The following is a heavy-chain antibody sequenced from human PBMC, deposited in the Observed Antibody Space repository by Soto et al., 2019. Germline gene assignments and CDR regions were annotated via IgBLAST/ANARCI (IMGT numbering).Heavy chain of an antibody. CDR3: ARENRSSYDNWFDP. CDR1: GDSMSSGGEY. J-gene: IGHJ5*02. CDR2: IYYSGMT. Sequence: SETRSLTCSVSGDSMSSGGEYGSGKRQRPGKGLEWIGYIYYSGMTYYNPSLKSRVTISVDTSKNQFSLKLSSVTAADTAVYYCARENRSSYDNWFDPWGQGTLVTVSS. D-gene: IGHD5-18*01. V-gene: IGHV4-31*03.